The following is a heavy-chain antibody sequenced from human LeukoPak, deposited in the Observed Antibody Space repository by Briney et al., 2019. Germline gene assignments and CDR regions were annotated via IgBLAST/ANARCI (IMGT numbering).Heavy chain of an antibody. Sequence: GGSLRLSCAASGFTFSSYAMSWVRQAPGKGLEWVSAISGSGGNTYYTDSVKGRFTISRDNSKNTLYLQMNSLRAEDTAVYYCAKGNAGYCSGGTCYADYWGQGTLVTVSS. J-gene: IGHJ4*02. CDR1: GFTFSSYA. D-gene: IGHD2-15*01. CDR3: AKGNAGYCSGGTCYADY. CDR2: ISGSGGNT. V-gene: IGHV3-23*01.